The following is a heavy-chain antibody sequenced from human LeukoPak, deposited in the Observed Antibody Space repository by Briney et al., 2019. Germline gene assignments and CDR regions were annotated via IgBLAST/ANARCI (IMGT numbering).Heavy chain of an antibody. CDR2: IYYSGST. J-gene: IGHJ4*02. D-gene: IGHD6-13*01. Sequence: SETLSLTCTVSGGSISTYYWSWLRQPPGKGLEWIAYIYYSGSTNYNPSLKSRVTISVDTSKNQFSLKLSSVTAADTAVYYCARAPYSSNLDYWGQGTLVTVSS. CDR3: ARAPYSSNLDY. CDR1: GGSISTYY. V-gene: IGHV4-59*08.